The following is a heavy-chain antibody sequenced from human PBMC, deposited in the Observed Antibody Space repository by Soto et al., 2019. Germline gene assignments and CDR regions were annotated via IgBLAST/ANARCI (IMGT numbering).Heavy chain of an antibody. CDR1: GYTFTNFG. V-gene: IGHV1-18*01. D-gene: IGHD2-15*01. Sequence: QVQLVQSGAEVKKPGASVKVSCKASGYTFTNFGIIWVRQAPGQGLEWMGWISAYNGNTNYAQKFQGRVTMTTDTATSTAYMEARRPRFDDTSVYYCARGRTPIDYWGQGNLVTVSS. J-gene: IGHJ4*02. CDR2: ISAYNGNT. CDR3: ARGRTPIDY.